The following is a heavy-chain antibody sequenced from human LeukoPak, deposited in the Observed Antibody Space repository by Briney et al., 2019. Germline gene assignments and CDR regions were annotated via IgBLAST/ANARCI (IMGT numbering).Heavy chain of an antibody. CDR2: IKQDGREK. CDR3: ARPPMVVYAATGDAFDI. Sequence: GGSLRLSCAASGFTLSSYWMSWVRQAPGKGLEWVVNIKQDGREKYYVDSVKGRFTISRDNAKNSLYLQMNSLRAEDTAVYYCARPPMVVYAATGDAFDIWGQGTMVTVSS. CDR1: GFTLSSYW. J-gene: IGHJ3*02. D-gene: IGHD2-8*02. V-gene: IGHV3-7*01.